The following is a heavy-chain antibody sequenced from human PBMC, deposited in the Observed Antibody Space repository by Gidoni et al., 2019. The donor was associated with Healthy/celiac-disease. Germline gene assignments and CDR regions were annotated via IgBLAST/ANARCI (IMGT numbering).Heavy chain of an antibody. V-gene: IGHV3-48*03. J-gene: IGHJ6*02. CDR2: ISSSGSTI. CDR3: ARDLKEEPELLWFGELYERGYGMDV. D-gene: IGHD3-10*01. Sequence: EVQLVESGGGLVQPGGSLRLSCAASGFTFSSYAMNWVRQAPGKGLEWFPYISSSGSTIYYAYSVKGRFTISRDNAKNSLYLQMNSLRAEDTAVYYCARDLKEEPELLWFGELYERGYGMDVWGQGTTVTVSS. CDR1: GFTFSSYA.